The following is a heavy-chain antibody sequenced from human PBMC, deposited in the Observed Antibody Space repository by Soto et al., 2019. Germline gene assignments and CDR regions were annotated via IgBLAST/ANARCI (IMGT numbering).Heavy chain of an antibody. CDR3: ARGVGGYRVTYYYYGMDV. CDR2: INHSGST. D-gene: IGHD3-16*02. V-gene: IGHV4-34*01. CDR1: GGSFSGYY. J-gene: IGHJ6*02. Sequence: PSETLSLTCAVYGGSFSGYYWGWIRQPPGKGLEWIGEINHSGSTNYNPSLKSRVTISVDTSKNQFSLKLSSVTAADTAVYYCARGVGGYRVTYYYYGMDVWGQGTTVTVSS.